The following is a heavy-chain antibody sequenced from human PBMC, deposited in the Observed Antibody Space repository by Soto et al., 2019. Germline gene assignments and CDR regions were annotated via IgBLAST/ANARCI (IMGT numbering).Heavy chain of an antibody. Sequence: SETLSLTCAVYGGSFSGYYWSWIRQPPGKGLEWIGEINHSGSTNYNPSLKSRVTISVDTSKNQLSMKLSSVTAADTAVYYFARVRVAMATAYYYYGMDVWGQGTTVTVSS. D-gene: IGHD5-18*01. CDR1: GGSFSGYY. CDR2: INHSGST. CDR3: ARVRVAMATAYYYYGMDV. J-gene: IGHJ6*02. V-gene: IGHV4-34*01.